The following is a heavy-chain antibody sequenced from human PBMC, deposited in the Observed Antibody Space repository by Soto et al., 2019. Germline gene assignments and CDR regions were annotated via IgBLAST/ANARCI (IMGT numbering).Heavy chain of an antibody. CDR2: MNPNSGNT. J-gene: IGHJ6*02. Sequence: QVQLVQSGAEVKKPGASVKVSCKASGYTFTSYDINWVRHATGQGLEWMGWMNPNSGNTAYAQKFQGRVTMTRNTSKSTAYMELSSLRSEDSAVYYCAREALFRMDVWGRGTTVTVSS. CDR3: AREALFRMDV. V-gene: IGHV1-8*01. CDR1: GYTFTSYD. D-gene: IGHD3-10*02.